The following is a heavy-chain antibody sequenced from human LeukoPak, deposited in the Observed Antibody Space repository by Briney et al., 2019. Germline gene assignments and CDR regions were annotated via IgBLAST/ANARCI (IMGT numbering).Heavy chain of an antibody. J-gene: IGHJ5*02. CDR3: VREVWSHNCFDP. Sequence: SETLSLTCTVSGGHIGSYYWSWIRQPAGKGLEWIGRIYTSENTDYNPSLKSRVTMSVDTSKNQFSLKLTSVTAADTALYYCVREVWSHNCFDPWGQGALVTVST. CDR1: GGHIGSYY. V-gene: IGHV4-4*07. D-gene: IGHD2-21*01. CDR2: IYTSENT.